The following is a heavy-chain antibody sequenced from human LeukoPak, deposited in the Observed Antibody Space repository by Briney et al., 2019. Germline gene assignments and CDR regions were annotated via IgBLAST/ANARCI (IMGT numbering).Heavy chain of an antibody. V-gene: IGHV3-21*01. CDR3: ARGDIVVVPAAHEDALDI. Sequence: GGSLRLSCAASGFTFSSYSMNWVRQAPGKGLEWVSSISSSSSYIYYADSVKGRFTISRDNAKNSLYLQMNSLRAEDTAVYYCARGDIVVVPAAHEDALDIWGQGTMVTVSS. CDR1: GFTFSSYS. D-gene: IGHD2-2*01. CDR2: ISSSSSYI. J-gene: IGHJ3*02.